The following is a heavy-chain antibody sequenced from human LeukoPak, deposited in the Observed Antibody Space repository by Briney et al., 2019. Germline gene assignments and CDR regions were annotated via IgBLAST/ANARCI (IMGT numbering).Heavy chain of an antibody. CDR1: GFTFSSYA. Sequence: PGGSLGLSCSASGFTFSSYAMHWVRQAPGKGLEYVSAISSNGGSTYYADSVKGRFTISRDNSKNTLYLQMSSLRAEDTAVYYCVKIAVAGANYYYYYGMDVWGQGTTVTVSS. CDR2: ISSNGGST. CDR3: VKIAVAGANYYYYYGMDV. J-gene: IGHJ6*02. D-gene: IGHD6-19*01. V-gene: IGHV3-64D*06.